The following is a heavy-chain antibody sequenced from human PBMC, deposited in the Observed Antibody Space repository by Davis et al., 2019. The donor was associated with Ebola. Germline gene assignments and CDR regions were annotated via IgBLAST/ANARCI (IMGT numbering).Heavy chain of an antibody. D-gene: IGHD5-18*01. CDR1: GYTFTSYY. CDR3: ARGDTGYNWFDP. CDR2: INPSSGST. V-gene: IGHV1-46*01. Sequence: ASVKVSCKASGYTFTSYYMHWVRQAPGQGLEWMGMINPSSGSTSYAQNLQGRVTMTRDTSTTTVYMELSSLRSEDTAVYFCARGDTGYNWFDPWGQGTLVTVSS. J-gene: IGHJ5*02.